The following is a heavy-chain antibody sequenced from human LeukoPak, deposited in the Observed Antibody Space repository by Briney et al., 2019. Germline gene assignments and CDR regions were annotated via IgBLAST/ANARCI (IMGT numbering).Heavy chain of an antibody. V-gene: IGHV3-11*01. J-gene: IGHJ1*01. CDR3: ARVDFYYDSSGYVGEYFQH. CDR1: GFTFNNYY. CDR2: ISSSATNI. Sequence: KPGGSRRLSCAASGFTFNNYYMSWIRQAPGKGLEWVSYISSSATNIQYADSVKGRFTISRDNAKNSLFLQMNSLRAEDTAVYYCARVDFYYDSSGYVGEYFQHWGQGILVTVSS. D-gene: IGHD3-22*01.